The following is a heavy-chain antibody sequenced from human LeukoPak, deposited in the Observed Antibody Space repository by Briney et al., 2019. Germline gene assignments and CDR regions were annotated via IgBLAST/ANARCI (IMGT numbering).Heavy chain of an antibody. Sequence: SETLSLTCAVYGGSFSGYYWSWIRQPPGKGLEWIGEINHSGSTNYNPSLKSRVTISVDTSKNQFSLKLSSVTAADTAIYYCARTLYPPNLNWYFDYWGQGILVTVSS. CDR3: ARTLYPPNLNWYFDY. V-gene: IGHV4-34*01. CDR1: GGSFSGYY. J-gene: IGHJ4*02. D-gene: IGHD1-1*01. CDR2: INHSGST.